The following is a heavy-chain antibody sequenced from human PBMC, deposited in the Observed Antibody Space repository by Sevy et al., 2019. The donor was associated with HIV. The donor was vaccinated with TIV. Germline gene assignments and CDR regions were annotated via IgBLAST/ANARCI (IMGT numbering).Heavy chain of an antibody. CDR2: IRYDGSNK. D-gene: IGHD3-3*01. J-gene: IGHJ6*02. Sequence: QLGGSLRLSCAASGFTFSSYGMHWVRQAPGKGLEWVAFIRYDGSNKYYADSVKGRFTISRDNSKNTLYLQMNSLRAEDTAVYYCAKAEPGIFGVVKGYYYGMDVWGQGTTVTVSS. CDR3: AKAEPGIFGVVKGYYYGMDV. V-gene: IGHV3-30*02. CDR1: GFTFSSYG.